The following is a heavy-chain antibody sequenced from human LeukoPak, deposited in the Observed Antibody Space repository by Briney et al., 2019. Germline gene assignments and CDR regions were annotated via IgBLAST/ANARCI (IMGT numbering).Heavy chain of an antibody. Sequence: SETLSLTCAVYGGSFSGYYWSWIRQPPGKGLEWIGEINHSGSTNYNPSLKSRVTISVDTSKNQFSLKLSSVTAADTAAYYCATDSGSSNYWGQGTLVTVSS. D-gene: IGHD3-10*01. CDR3: ATDSGSSNY. V-gene: IGHV4-34*01. CDR1: GGSFSGYY. J-gene: IGHJ4*02. CDR2: INHSGST.